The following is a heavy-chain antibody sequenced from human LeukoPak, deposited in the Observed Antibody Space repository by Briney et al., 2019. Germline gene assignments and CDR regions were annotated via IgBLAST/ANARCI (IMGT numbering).Heavy chain of an antibody. Sequence: GESLKISCKGSGYTFTTYWIAWVRQMPGRGLEWMGIIYPGDSDTRYSPSFQGQVTISADKSISTAYLQWSSLEASDTAIFYCARRPQDSSGYYFDLWGQGTLVTVSS. D-gene: IGHD3-22*01. CDR1: GYTFTTYW. CDR2: IYPGDSDT. V-gene: IGHV5-51*01. J-gene: IGHJ4*02. CDR3: ARRPQDSSGYYFDL.